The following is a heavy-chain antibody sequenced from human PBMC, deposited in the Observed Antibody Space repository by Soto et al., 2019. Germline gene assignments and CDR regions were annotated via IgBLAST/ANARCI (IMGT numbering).Heavy chain of an antibody. CDR3: VREGRGSFDF. CDR2: ITSDGDST. J-gene: IGHJ3*01. D-gene: IGHD5-12*01. CDR1: GFTFSKYA. Sequence: GGSLRLSCSVSGFTFSKYAMHWVRQAPGKGLEYVSGITSDGDSTWHADSVKDRFTISRDNSKNTLFLQMSSLTADDTAIYYCVREGRGSFDFWGRGTMVTVSS. V-gene: IGHV3-64D*06.